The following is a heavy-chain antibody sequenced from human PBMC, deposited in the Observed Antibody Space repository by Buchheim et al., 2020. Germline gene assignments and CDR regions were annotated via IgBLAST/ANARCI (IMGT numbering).Heavy chain of an antibody. V-gene: IGHV3-7*01. CDR3: SRKLEE. J-gene: IGHJ4*02. CDR1: GFSFGNTW. CDR2: IKEDGSET. Sequence: EVQLVESGGGLVQPGGSLRLSCAASGFSFGNTWMDWVRQAPGKGLEWVANIKEDGSETYYVDSVRGRFTISRDNAQHLLYLQMNTLRDEDTAVYYCSRKLEEWGQGTL. D-gene: IGHD6-6*01.